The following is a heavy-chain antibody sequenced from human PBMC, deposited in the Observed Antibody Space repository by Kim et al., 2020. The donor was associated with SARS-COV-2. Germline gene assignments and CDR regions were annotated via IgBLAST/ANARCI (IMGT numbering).Heavy chain of an antibody. J-gene: IGHJ2*01. V-gene: IGHV3-33*08. Sequence: GGSLRLSCAASGFTFSSYGMHWVRQAPGKGLEWVAVIWYDVSNKYYADSVKGRFTISRDNSKNTLYLQMNSLRAEDTAVYYCARDGYSSSWYRGQNFDLWGRGTLVTVSS. CDR2: IWYDVSNK. CDR3: ARDGYSSSWYRGQNFDL. D-gene: IGHD6-13*01. CDR1: GFTFSSYG.